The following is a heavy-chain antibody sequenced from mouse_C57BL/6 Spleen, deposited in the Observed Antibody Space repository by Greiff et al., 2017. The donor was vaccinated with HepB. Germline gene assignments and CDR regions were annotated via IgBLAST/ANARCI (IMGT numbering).Heavy chain of an antibody. CDR1: GYTFTSYG. Sequence: VKLQESGAELARPGASVKLSCKASGYTFTSYGISWVKQRTGQGLEWIGEIYPRSGNTYYNEKFKGKATLTADKSSSTAYMELRSLTSEDSAVYFCARDGDGSSPHFDYWGQGTTLTVSS. CDR3: ARDGDGSSPHFDY. CDR2: IYPRSGNT. V-gene: IGHV1-81*01. D-gene: IGHD1-1*01. J-gene: IGHJ2*01.